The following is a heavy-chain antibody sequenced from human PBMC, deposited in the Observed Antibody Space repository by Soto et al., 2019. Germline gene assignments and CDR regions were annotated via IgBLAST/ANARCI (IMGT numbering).Heavy chain of an antibody. CDR3: AREPVVVVAATDVYYYYGMDV. Sequence: ASVKVSCKASGYTFTSYAMHWVRQAPGQRLEWMGWINAGNGNTKYSQKFQGRVTITRDTSASTAYMELSSLRSEDTAVYYCAREPVVVVAATDVYYYYGMDVWGQGTTVTVSS. D-gene: IGHD2-15*01. CDR1: GYTFTSYA. J-gene: IGHJ6*02. V-gene: IGHV1-3*01. CDR2: INAGNGNT.